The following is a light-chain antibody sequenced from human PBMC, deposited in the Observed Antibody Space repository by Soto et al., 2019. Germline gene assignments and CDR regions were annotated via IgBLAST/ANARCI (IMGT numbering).Light chain of an antibody. V-gene: IGLV1-40*01. CDR1: SSNIGAGFN. J-gene: IGLJ1*01. CDR2: DNN. CDR3: QSYDSRLSGPNYV. Sequence: QSALTQPPSVSVAPGQRVTISCAGSSSNIGAGFNVHWYQQGPGTAPKLLIYDNNNLPPGVPDRFSRCKPDTSPCLAMNGLQAEDDAHYFCQSYDSRLSGPNYVFGTGTKVTVL.